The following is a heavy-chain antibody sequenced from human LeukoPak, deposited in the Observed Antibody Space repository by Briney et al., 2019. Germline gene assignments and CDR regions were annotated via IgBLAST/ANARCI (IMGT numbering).Heavy chain of an antibody. CDR1: GGSFSGYY. CDR3: ARGTMTTVTYYFDY. D-gene: IGHD4-17*01. J-gene: IGHJ4*02. V-gene: IGHV4-34*01. CDR2: INHSGST. Sequence: SETLSLTCAVYGGSFSGYYWSWIRQPPGKGLVWIGEINHSGSTNYNPSLKSRVTISVDTSKNQFSLKLSSVTAADTAVYYRARGTMTTVTYYFDYWGQGTLVTVSS.